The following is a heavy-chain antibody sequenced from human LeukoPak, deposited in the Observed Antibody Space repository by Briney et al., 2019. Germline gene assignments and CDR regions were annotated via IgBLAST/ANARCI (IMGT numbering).Heavy chain of an antibody. V-gene: IGHV3-33*01. Sequence: PGGSLRLSCAASEFTFSNYAMYWVCQAPGKGLEWVAIIWYDGSSIYYADSVKGRFTISRDNSKNTLYLQMNSLRVEDTAVYYCARGAYCSGGSCPGAFDIWGQGTMVTVSS. D-gene: IGHD2-15*01. CDR1: EFTFSNYA. CDR2: IWYDGSSI. CDR3: ARGAYCSGGSCPGAFDI. J-gene: IGHJ3*02.